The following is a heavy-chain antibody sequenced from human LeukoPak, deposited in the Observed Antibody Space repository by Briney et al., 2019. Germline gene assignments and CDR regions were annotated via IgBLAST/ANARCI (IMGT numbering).Heavy chain of an antibody. CDR3: VSFYETY. V-gene: IGHV3-21*01. CDR1: GFTFSSYS. J-gene: IGHJ4*02. CDR2: ISSSSSYI. D-gene: IGHD2/OR15-2a*01. Sequence: GGSLRLSCAASGFTFSSYSMNWVRQAPGKGLEWVSSISSSSSYIYYADSVKGRFTISKDNAKNTVYLQMNNLRAEDTAVYYCVSFYETYWGRGTLVTVSS.